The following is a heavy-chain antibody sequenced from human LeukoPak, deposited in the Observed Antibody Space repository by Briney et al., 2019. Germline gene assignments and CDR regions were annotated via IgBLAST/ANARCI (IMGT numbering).Heavy chain of an antibody. D-gene: IGHD2-15*01. CDR3: ARGAGYCSGGSCYSEGHFDY. Sequence: PSETLSLTCAVYGGSFSGYYRSWIRQPPGKGLEWIGEINHSGSTNYNPSLKSRGTISVDTSKNQFSLKLSSVTAADTAVYYCARGAGYCSGGSCYSEGHFDYWGQGTLVTVSS. V-gene: IGHV4-34*01. CDR1: GGSFSGYY. CDR2: INHSGST. J-gene: IGHJ4*02.